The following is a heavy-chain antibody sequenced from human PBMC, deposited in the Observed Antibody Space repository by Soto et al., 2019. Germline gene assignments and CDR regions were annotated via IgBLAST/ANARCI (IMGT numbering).Heavy chain of an antibody. J-gene: IGHJ4*02. Sequence: GGSLRLSCAASGFTFSSYAMSWVRQAPGKGLEWVSAISGSGGSTYYADSVKGRFTISRDNSKNTLYLQMNSLGAEDTAVYYCAKDRLGYSGPTPIGYWGQGTLVSVSS. V-gene: IGHV3-23*01. D-gene: IGHD5-12*01. CDR1: GFTFSSYA. CDR2: ISGSGGST. CDR3: AKDRLGYSGPTPIGY.